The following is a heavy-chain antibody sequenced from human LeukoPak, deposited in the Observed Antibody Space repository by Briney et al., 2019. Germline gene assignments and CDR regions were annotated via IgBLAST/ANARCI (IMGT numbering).Heavy chain of an antibody. J-gene: IGHJ4*02. CDR1: GYTLTELS. CDR2: FDPEDGET. CDR3: ATDVTGTAPYDF. V-gene: IGHV1-24*01. D-gene: IGHD1-1*01. Sequence: ASVKVSCKVSGYTLTELSMHWVRQAPGKGLEWMGGFDPEDGETIYAQKFQGRVTMTEDTSTDTAYMELSGLTSDDAAVYYCATDVTGTAPYDFWGQGTLVTVS.